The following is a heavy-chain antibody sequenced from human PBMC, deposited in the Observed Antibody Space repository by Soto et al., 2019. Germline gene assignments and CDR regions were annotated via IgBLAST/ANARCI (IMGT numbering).Heavy chain of an antibody. D-gene: IGHD3-22*01. J-gene: IGHJ3*02. CDR1: GGTFSSYA. CDR2: IIPIFGTA. V-gene: IGHV1-69*13. Sequence: SVKVSCKASGGTFSSYAISWVRQAPGQGLEWMGGIIPIFGTANYAQKFQGRVTITADESTSTAYMELSSLRSEDTAVYYCASGYDFRHSASSGSFGAFDIWGQGTMVTVSS. CDR3: ASGYDFRHSASSGSFGAFDI.